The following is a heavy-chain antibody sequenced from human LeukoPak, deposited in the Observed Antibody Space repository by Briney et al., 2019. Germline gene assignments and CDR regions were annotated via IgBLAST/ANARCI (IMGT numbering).Heavy chain of an antibody. CDR2: INSDESST. Sequence: GGSLRLSCAASGFTFSSYWMHWVRQAPGKGLVWVSRINSDESSTNYADSVKGRFTISRDNAKNTLYLQMNSLRAEDTAVYYCARESGIAAALDLWGQGTLVTVSS. CDR3: ARESGIAAALDL. V-gene: IGHV3-74*01. J-gene: IGHJ5*02. CDR1: GFTFSSYW. D-gene: IGHD6-13*01.